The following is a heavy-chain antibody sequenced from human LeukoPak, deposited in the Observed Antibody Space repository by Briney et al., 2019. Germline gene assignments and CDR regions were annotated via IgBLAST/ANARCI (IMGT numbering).Heavy chain of an antibody. CDR2: IRFDGRDE. J-gene: IGHJ4*02. V-gene: IGHV3-30*02. Sequence: GGSLTLSCAASGLTFRNFGMHWVRQAPGKGLEWVAFIRFDGRDEYYVDSLKGRFTISRDNSKNTVYLQMNGLTSEDTALYYCAKDKSQVGVDSASTLVGHWGQGTLVIVSS. CDR1: GLTFRNFG. CDR3: AKDKSQVGVDSASTLVGH. D-gene: IGHD2-8*02.